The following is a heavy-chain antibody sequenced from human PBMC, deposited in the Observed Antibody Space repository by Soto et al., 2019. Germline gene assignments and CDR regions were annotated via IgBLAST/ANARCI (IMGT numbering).Heavy chain of an antibody. CDR2: ISGSGGST. D-gene: IGHD3-3*01. CDR3: AKDKGARGNDFWSGYYRGPGAFDI. Sequence: EVQLLESGGGLVQPGGSLRLSCAASGFTFSSYAMSWVRQAPGKGLEWVSAISGSGGSTYYADSVKGRFTISRDNSKNTLYLQMNSLRAEDTAVYYCAKDKGARGNDFWSGYYRGPGAFDIWGQGTMVTVSS. V-gene: IGHV3-23*01. CDR1: GFTFSSYA. J-gene: IGHJ3*02.